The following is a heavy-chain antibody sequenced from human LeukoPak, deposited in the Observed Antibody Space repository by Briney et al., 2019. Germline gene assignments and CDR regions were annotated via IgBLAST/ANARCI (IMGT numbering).Heavy chain of an antibody. D-gene: IGHD4-17*01. CDR2: ISYDGSNK. J-gene: IGHJ4*02. CDR3: AKDEDHDYGDYYFDS. Sequence: PGRSLRLSCAASGVTFDDYAMHWVRQAPGKGLEWVAGISYDGSNKYYADSVKGRFTISRDDSKNTLYLQMNSLRAEDTAVYYCAKDEDHDYGDYYFDSWGQGTLVTVSS. CDR1: GVTFDDYA. V-gene: IGHV3-30*18.